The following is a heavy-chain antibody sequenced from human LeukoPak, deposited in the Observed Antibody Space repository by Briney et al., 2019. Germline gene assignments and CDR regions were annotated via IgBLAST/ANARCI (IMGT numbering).Heavy chain of an antibody. CDR3: VSGNDPDSTWESYRLDAFDI. V-gene: IGHV3-21*01. J-gene: IGHJ3*02. D-gene: IGHD3-16*02. CDR2: ISSIGDYV. Sequence: PGGSLRLSCAAYGYTLTHYSANWVRQPPGKGLEWVSSISSIGDYVYYADQVKGRFTISRDNAKSSLYLQMNSLRAEDTAVYYCVSGNDPDSTWESYRLDAFDIWGQGTTVIVSS. CDR1: GYTLTHYS.